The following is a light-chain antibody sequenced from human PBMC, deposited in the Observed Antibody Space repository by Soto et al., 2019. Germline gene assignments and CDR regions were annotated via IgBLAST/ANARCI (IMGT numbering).Light chain of an antibody. CDR1: QSISSW. J-gene: IGKJ1*01. CDR3: QQYNSYGT. Sequence: DIQMTQSPSTLSVSVGDRVTITCRASQSISSWLAWYQQKPGKAPKLLIYKASSLESGVPSRFSGSGSGTEFTLTISSLQPDDFATYYCQQYNSYGTFGQGTKVDI. V-gene: IGKV1-5*03. CDR2: KAS.